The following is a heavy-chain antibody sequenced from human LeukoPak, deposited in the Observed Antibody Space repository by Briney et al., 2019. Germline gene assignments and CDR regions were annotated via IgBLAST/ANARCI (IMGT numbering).Heavy chain of an antibody. V-gene: IGHV4-59*01. CDR2: IYYTGGT. Sequence: SETLSLTCSVSSGSISGYYWSWIRQPPGKGLEWIGYIYYTGGTNYNPTLSGRVTMSLDTSRDQLSLNLTSVTAADTAVYYCARSGYSYGADAFDIWGQGTMVTVSS. CDR1: SGSISGYY. CDR3: ARSGYSYGADAFDI. J-gene: IGHJ3*02. D-gene: IGHD5-18*01.